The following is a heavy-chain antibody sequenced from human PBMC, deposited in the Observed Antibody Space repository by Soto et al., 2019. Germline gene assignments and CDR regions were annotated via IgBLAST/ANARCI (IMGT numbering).Heavy chain of an antibody. J-gene: IGHJ4*02. CDR1: GFTFSSYA. Sequence: EVQLLESGGDLVQPGGSLRLSCAASGFTFSSYAMGWVRQAPGTGLEWVSGIDGSGGDRSLADSVKGRFTISRDNSKNTLDLQMDRLRVEDTARYFCVKEIVAVAYVETSAFDFWGQGTLVTVSS. D-gene: IGHD3-22*01. CDR3: VKEIVAVAYVETSAFDF. V-gene: IGHV3-23*01. CDR2: IDGSGGDR.